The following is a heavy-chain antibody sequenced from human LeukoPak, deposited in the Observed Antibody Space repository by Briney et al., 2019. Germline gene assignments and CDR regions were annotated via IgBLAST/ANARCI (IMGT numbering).Heavy chain of an antibody. Sequence: SETLSLTCTVSGGSISSYYWRWLRQPPGKGVEGVGYIYYSGSTNYNPSLKSRVTISVDTSNNQFSLKLSSVTAADTAVYYCARNQRIPIFGVVRGVMDVWGQGPTVTVSS. CDR2: IYYSGST. CDR1: GGSISSYY. D-gene: IGHD3-3*01. CDR3: ARNQRIPIFGVVRGVMDV. J-gene: IGHJ6*02. V-gene: IGHV4-59*08.